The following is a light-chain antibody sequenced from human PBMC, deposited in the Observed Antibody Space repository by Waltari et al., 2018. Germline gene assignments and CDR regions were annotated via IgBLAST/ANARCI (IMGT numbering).Light chain of an antibody. J-gene: IGKJ4*01. CDR3: QQYYGTPCT. CDR1: QSVLYTSNNKNY. Sequence: DIVMTQSPDSLAVSLGARATINCKSSQSVLYTSNNKNYLAWYQQKPGQPPKLLIYWASTRESGVPDRFSGSGSGTDFTLTISSLQAEDVAVYYCQQYYGTPCTFGGGTKVEMK. CDR2: WAS. V-gene: IGKV4-1*01.